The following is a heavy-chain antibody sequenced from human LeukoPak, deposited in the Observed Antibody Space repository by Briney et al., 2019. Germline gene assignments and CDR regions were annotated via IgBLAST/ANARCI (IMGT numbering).Heavy chain of an antibody. J-gene: IGHJ5*01. Sequence: GGSLRLSCAASGFTFSSYWIHWVRQAPGKGLVWVSRIHGDGSSTNYADSVKGRFTISRDNAKNTLYVQMNSLRAEDTAVYYCARTRGGNWFDSWGQGTLVTVSS. V-gene: IGHV3-74*01. CDR3: ARTRGGNWFDS. CDR2: IHGDGSST. CDR1: GFTFSSYW. D-gene: IGHD2-2*01.